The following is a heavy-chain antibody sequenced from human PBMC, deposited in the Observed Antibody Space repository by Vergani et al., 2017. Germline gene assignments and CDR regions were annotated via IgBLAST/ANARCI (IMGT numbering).Heavy chain of an antibody. J-gene: IGHJ4*02. D-gene: IGHD3-16*01. Sequence: EVQLVESGGGLVQPGGSLKVSCAASGFTFSGSAMHWVRQASGKGLEWVGRIRNKANNYATAHAASVKGRFTISRDDAKNTTYLQMNSLKTEDTAMYYCTRMGGLGEPFDYWGQGTLVTVSS. V-gene: IGHV3-73*01. CDR3: TRMGGLGEPFDY. CDR2: IRNKANNYAT. CDR1: GFTFSGSA.